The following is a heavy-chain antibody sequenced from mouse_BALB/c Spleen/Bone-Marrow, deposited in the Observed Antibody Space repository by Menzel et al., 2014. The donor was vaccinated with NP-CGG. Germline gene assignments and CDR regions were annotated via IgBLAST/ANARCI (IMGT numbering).Heavy chain of an antibody. D-gene: IGHD1-1*01. CDR3: TRDMGLLRFDY. CDR2: IRNKPNGYTT. J-gene: IGHJ2*01. CDR1: GFTFTDYY. Sequence: VKVEESGGGLVQPGGSLRLSCATSGFTFTDYYMSWVRQPPGKALEWLGFIRNKPNGYTTEYSASVKGRFTISRDNSQSILYLQMNTLRVEDSATYYCTRDMGLLRFDYWGQGTTLTVSS. V-gene: IGHV7-3*02.